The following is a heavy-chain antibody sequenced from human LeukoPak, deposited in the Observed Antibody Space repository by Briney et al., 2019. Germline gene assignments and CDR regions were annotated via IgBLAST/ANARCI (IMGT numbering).Heavy chain of an antibody. CDR3: AKVPIGLRPGIAVAG. CDR2: ISGSGGST. J-gene: IGHJ4*02. V-gene: IGHV3-23*01. Sequence: GGSLRLSCAASGFTFSSYAMSWVRQAPGKGLEWASAISGSGGSTYYADSVKGRSTISRDNSKNTLYLQMNSLRAEDTAVYYCAKVPIGLRPGIAVAGWGQGTLVTVSS. D-gene: IGHD6-19*01. CDR1: GFTFSSYA.